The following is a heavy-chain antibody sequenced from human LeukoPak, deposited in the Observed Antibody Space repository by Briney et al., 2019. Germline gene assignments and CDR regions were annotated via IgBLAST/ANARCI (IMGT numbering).Heavy chain of an antibody. CDR1: GGFFGGEY. J-gene: IGHJ4*02. V-gene: IGHV4-34*12. CDR2: IIHSGRT. CDR3: AREGFGELSHFDY. Sequence: MTSETLSLTCVVYGGFFGGEYWSWLRQPPGGGVEWVGEIIHSGRTNYNPSLKSRVTISVDTSKNQFSLKLSSVTAEDRAVYYCAREGFGELSHFDYWGQGTLVTVSS. D-gene: IGHD3-10*01.